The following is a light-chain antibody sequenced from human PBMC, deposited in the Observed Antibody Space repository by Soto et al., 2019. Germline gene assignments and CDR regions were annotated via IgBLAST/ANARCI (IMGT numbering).Light chain of an antibody. J-gene: IGLJ2*01. CDR2: DDT. CDR1: NIGSVS. V-gene: IGLV3-21*02. Sequence: SSVLTQPPSVSVAPGQTATITCGGDNIGSVSVHWYQQRAGQAPILVIFDDTDRPSGIPVRFSGSNSGNTATLTISRVEAGDEADFYCQVWDRSRAHVVFGGGTKLTVL. CDR3: QVWDRSRAHVV.